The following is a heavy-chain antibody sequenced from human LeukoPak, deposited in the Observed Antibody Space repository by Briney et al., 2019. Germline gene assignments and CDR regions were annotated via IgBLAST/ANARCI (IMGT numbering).Heavy chain of an antibody. CDR2: IKSDGSNI. CDR1: GFTFSSYW. V-gene: IGHV3-74*01. J-gene: IGHJ4*02. CDR3: AVDFRSSYY. D-gene: IGHD3-3*01. Sequence: GGPLRLSCAASGFTFSSYWMHWVRQPPGKGLVWVSRIKSDGSNIVYADSVKGRFTISRDNAKNTLFLQMNSLRAEDTAVYYCAVDFRSSYYWGQGTLVTVSS.